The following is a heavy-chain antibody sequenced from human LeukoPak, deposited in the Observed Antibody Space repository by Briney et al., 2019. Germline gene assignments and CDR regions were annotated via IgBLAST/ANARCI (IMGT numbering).Heavy chain of an antibody. CDR3: AELGITMIGGV. CDR1: GFNLTNYA. CDR2: ISYSGDNK. D-gene: IGHD3-10*02. Sequence: GGSLRLSCAASGFNLTNYAMHWVRQAPGKGLEWVTLISYSGDNKYYADSVKGRFTISRDNAKNSLYLQMNSLRAEDTAVYYCAELGITMIGGVWGKGTTVTISS. J-gene: IGHJ6*04. V-gene: IGHV3-30*04.